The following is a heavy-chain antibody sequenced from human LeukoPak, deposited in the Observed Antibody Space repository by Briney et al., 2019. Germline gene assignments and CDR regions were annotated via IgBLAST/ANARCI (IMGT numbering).Heavy chain of an antibody. Sequence: GASVKVSCKASGYTFNSYGISWVRQAPGQGLEWMGGIIPIFGTANYAQKFQGRVTITADKSTSTAYMELSSLRSEDTAVYYCARESGYSYGYDYYYYMDVWGKGTTVTVSS. CDR2: IIPIFGTA. CDR3: ARESGYSYGYDYYYYMDV. J-gene: IGHJ6*03. V-gene: IGHV1-69*06. D-gene: IGHD5-18*01. CDR1: GYTFNSYG.